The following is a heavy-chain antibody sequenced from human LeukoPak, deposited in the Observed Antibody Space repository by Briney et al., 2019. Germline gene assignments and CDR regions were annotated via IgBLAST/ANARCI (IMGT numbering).Heavy chain of an antibody. D-gene: IGHD1/OR15-1a*01. CDR1: GFTFSSYS. CDR2: ISSSSAHI. Sequence: GGSLRLSCAASGFTFSSYSMNWVRRAPGKGLEWVSSISSSSAHIYYADSVKGRFTISRDNAQNSLFLQMNSLRAEDTAIYYCARGGVTTFGYDCWGQGTLVTVPS. CDR3: ARGGVTTFGYDC. J-gene: IGHJ4*02. V-gene: IGHV3-21*06.